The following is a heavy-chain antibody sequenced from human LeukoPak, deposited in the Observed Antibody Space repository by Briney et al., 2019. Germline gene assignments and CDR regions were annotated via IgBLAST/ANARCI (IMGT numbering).Heavy chain of an antibody. V-gene: IGHV4-34*01. CDR3: ARGLDIVVVPAAMALTSPFDY. CDR1: GGSFSGYY. D-gene: IGHD2-2*01. CDR2: INHSGST. J-gene: IGHJ4*02. Sequence: KPSETLSLTCAVYGGSFSGYYWIWIRQPPGKGLEWIGEINHSGSTNYNPSLKSRVTISVDTSKNQFSLKLSSVTAADTAVYYCARGLDIVVVPAAMALTSPFDYWGQGTLVTVSS.